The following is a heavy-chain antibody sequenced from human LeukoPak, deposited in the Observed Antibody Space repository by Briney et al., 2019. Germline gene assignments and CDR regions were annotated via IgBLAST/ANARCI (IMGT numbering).Heavy chain of an antibody. CDR1: GGSISSYY. V-gene: IGHV4-4*07. D-gene: IGHD5-18*01. CDR3: ARSAMANYYYGMDV. CDR2: IYTSGST. J-gene: IGHJ6*04. Sequence: SETLSLTGTVSGGSISSYYWSWIRQPAGKGLEWIGRIYTSGSTNYNPSLKSRVTMSVDTSKNQFSLKLSSVTAADTAVYYCARSAMANYYYGMDVWGKGTTVTVSS.